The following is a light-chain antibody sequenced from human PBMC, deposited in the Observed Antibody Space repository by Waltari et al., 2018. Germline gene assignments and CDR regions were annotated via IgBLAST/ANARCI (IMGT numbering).Light chain of an antibody. CDR3: QQLNSYPLFT. CDR1: QGIRNY. J-gene: IGKJ3*01. Sequence: IQLTQSPSSLSASVGDRVTITCRASQGIRNYLACYQQKPGKAPKLLIYAASTFQSGVPSRFSGSGSGTDFTLTISSLQPEDFATYYCQQLNSYPLFTFGPGTKVDIK. CDR2: AAS. V-gene: IGKV1-9*01.